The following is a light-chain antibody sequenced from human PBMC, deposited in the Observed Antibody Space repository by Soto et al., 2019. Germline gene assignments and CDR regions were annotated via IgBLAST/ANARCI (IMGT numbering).Light chain of an antibody. CDR3: QQRSDWPST. J-gene: IGKJ4*01. CDR1: QSVSRY. Sequence: EIVLTQSPATLSLSPGERATLSCRASQSVSRYLAWYQQKPGQAPGLLIYDASNRATGIPARFSGSGSGTDFTLTISNLEPEDFAVYYCQQRSDWPSTFGGGTKVQIK. V-gene: IGKV3-11*01. CDR2: DAS.